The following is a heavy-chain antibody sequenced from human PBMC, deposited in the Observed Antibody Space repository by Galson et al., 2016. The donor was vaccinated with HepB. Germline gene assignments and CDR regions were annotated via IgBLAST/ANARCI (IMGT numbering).Heavy chain of an antibody. J-gene: IGHJ4*02. V-gene: IGHV3-23*01. CDR2: ISASGSNT. CDR1: GFTFSTCA. Sequence: SLRLSCAASGFTFSTCAMAWVRQAPGKGLEWVSGISASGSNTYYADSVKGRFTISRDNSENTVFLQMNSLRAEDTALYYCAKSSVTMEYDSNYDGWGQGTLVTVSS. D-gene: IGHD4-11*01. CDR3: AKSSVTMEYDSNYDG.